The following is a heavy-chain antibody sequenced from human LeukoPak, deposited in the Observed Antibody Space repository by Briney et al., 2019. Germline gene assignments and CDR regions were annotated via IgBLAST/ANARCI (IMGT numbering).Heavy chain of an antibody. Sequence: SETLSLTCSVSGDSITSDCYYWTWIRQHPDKGLEWIGYISNSGTASYNPLLESWVSISVDTSYNQFSLRLNSVTAADTAVYYCARDVVVTSSPDAFDIWGEGTMVIVSS. CDR2: ISNSGTA. CDR3: ARDVVVTSSPDAFDI. V-gene: IGHV4-31*03. J-gene: IGHJ3*02. CDR1: GDSITSDCYY. D-gene: IGHD2-21*02.